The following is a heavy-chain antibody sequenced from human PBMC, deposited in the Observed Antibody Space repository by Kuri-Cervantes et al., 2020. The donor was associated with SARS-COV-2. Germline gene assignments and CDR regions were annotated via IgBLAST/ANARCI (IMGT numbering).Heavy chain of an antibody. D-gene: IGHD3-16*02. CDR2: IDPRDSHT. Sequence: KVSCKASGYTFTSYWTTWVRRMPGKGLEWMGRIDPRDSHTNYSPSFQGHVTMSVDHYMSTAYLQWSSLEASDTAMYYCARLLEVSGSGYDYVWGRVRYSPYADYWGQGSLVTVSS. J-gene: IGHJ4*02. CDR3: ARLLEVSGSGYDYVWGRVRYSPYADY. CDR1: GYTFTSYW. V-gene: IGHV5-10-1*01.